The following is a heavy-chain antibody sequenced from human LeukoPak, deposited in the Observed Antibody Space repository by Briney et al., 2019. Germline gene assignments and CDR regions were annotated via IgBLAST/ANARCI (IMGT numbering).Heavy chain of an antibody. CDR1: GYTFTSYD. D-gene: IGHD3-22*01. CDR2: MNPNSGNT. J-gene: IGHJ6*02. V-gene: IGHV1-8*01. Sequence: ASVKVSCKASGYTFTSYDINWVRQATGQGLEWMGWMNPNSGNTGYAQKFQGRVTMTRNTSISTAYMELSSLRSEDTAVYYCARGSTYYHDSSGYPGYYYYYYGMDVWGQGTTVTVSS. CDR3: ARGSTYYHDSSGYPGYYYYYYGMDV.